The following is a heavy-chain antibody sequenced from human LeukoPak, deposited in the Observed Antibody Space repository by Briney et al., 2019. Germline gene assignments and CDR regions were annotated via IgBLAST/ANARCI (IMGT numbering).Heavy chain of an antibody. CDR3: ARGAAYGSGSYYLLYFDY. CDR1: GFTVSSNY. D-gene: IGHD3-10*01. V-gene: IGHV3-53*01. J-gene: IGHJ4*02. CDR2: IYSGGST. Sequence: GGSLRLSCAASGFTVSSNYMSWVRQAPGKGLEWVSVIYSGGSTYYADSVKGRFPISRDNSKNTLYLQMNSLRAEDTAVYYCARGAAYGSGSYYLLYFDYWGQGTLVTVSS.